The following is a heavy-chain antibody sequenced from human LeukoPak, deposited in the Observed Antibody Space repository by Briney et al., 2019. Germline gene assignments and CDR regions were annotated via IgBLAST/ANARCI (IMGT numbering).Heavy chain of an antibody. V-gene: IGHV1-2*02. CDR1: EYTFTGYY. CDR3: AREAYASGSFRTDYYYMDV. CDR2: INPNSGGT. D-gene: IGHD3-10*01. Sequence: ASVKVSCKASEYTFTGYYMHWVRQAPGQGLEWMGWINPNSGGTNYAQKFQGRVTMTRDTSISTAYMELSRLRSDDTAVYYCAREAYASGSFRTDYYYMDVWGKGTTVTISS. J-gene: IGHJ6*03.